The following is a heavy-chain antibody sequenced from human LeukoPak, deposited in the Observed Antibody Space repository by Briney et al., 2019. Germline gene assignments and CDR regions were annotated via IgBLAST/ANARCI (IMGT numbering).Heavy chain of an antibody. CDR3: ARQYYYGSGSYLVAYGMDV. CDR1: GFTFSSYS. D-gene: IGHD3-10*01. J-gene: IGHJ6*04. V-gene: IGHV3-21*01. CDR2: ISSSSSYI. Sequence: GGSLRLSCAASGFTFSSYSMNWVRQAPGKGLEWVSSISSSSSYIYYADSVKGRFTISRDNTKNSLYLQMNSLRAEDTAVYYCARQYYYGSGSYLVAYGMDVWGKGTTVTVSS.